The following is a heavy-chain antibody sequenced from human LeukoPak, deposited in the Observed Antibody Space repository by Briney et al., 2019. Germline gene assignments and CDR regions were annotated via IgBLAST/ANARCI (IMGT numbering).Heavy chain of an antibody. CDR1: GGSISSYY. Sequence: SETLSLTRTVSGGSISSYYWSWIRQPPGKGLEWIGYIYYSGSTNYNPSLKSRVTISVDTSKNQFSLKLSSVTAADTAVYYCARDGLGSSSPFYYFDYWGQGTLVTVSS. J-gene: IGHJ4*02. D-gene: IGHD6-6*01. V-gene: IGHV4-59*01. CDR3: ARDGLGSSSPFYYFDY. CDR2: IYYSGST.